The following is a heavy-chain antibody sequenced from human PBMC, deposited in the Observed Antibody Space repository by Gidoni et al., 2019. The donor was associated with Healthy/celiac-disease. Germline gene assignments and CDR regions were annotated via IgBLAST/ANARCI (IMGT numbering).Heavy chain of an antibody. Sequence: QVQLVQSGAEVMTQAASVKVSCQASGSTFTSYGIHWVRQATGQRFEWMGGITAGNGNTKDSQEFQARVTITRDTSASTVYMEMSSLRSEGSAVYFCARGWGLLFSFDYWGQGTLVTVSS. J-gene: IGHJ4*02. V-gene: IGHV1-3*01. CDR3: ARGWGLLFSFDY. CDR2: ITAGNGNT. CDR1: GSTFTSYG. D-gene: IGHD1-26*01.